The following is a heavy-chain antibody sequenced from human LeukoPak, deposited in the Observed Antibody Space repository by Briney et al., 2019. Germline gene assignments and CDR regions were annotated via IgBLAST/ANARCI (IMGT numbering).Heavy chain of an antibody. CDR1: GFTFSSYG. Sequence: GGSLRLSCAASGFTFSSYGMHWVRQAPGKGLEWVAFIRYDGSNKYYADSVKGRFTISRDNSKNTLYLQMNSLRAEDTAVYYCAKAGHCSSTSCLYYYYGMDVWDQGTTVTVSS. V-gene: IGHV3-30*02. D-gene: IGHD2-2*01. J-gene: IGHJ6*02. CDR2: IRYDGSNK. CDR3: AKAGHCSSTSCLYYYYGMDV.